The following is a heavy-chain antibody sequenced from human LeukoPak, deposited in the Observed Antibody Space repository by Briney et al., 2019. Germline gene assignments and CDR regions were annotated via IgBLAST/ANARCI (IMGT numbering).Heavy chain of an antibody. CDR2: IPSSGKN. D-gene: IGHD3-22*01. CDR1: GGSITNYY. Sequence: SETLSLTGSVSGGSITNYYGGWIRKPAGKGPDGLGGIPSSGKNNYNPSLKSRLLVSVDPPKNQFSLRLSFVTAADTAVYYCAREAGDYDASGYPPSPYYFDLWGQGTLVTVSS. CDR3: AREAGDYDASGYPPSPYYFDL. V-gene: IGHV4-4*07. J-gene: IGHJ4*02.